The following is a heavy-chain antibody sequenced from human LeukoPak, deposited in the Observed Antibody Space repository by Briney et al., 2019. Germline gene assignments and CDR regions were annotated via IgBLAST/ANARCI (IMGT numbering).Heavy chain of an antibody. Sequence: GGSLRLSCAASGFTFSSYSMNWVRQAPGKGLEWVSSISSSSSYIYYADSVKGRFTISRDNAKNSLYLQMNSPRAEDTAVYYCARGGSSRFCLGYWGQGTLVTVSS. CDR2: ISSSSSYI. CDR1: GFTFSSYS. D-gene: IGHD6-6*01. V-gene: IGHV3-21*01. CDR3: ARGGSSRFCLGY. J-gene: IGHJ4*02.